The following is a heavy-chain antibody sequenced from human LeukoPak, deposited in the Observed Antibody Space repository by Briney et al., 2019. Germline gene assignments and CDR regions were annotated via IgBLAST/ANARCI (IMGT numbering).Heavy chain of an antibody. CDR3: ARQDYYGSGSYYYYYYMDV. D-gene: IGHD3-10*01. CDR1: GVSISSSNSY. Sequence: SETLSLTCTVSGVSISSSNSYWGWIRQPPGKGLEWIGSIYYSGNTYYNASLKSRVTISVDTSKNQFSLKLSSVTAADTAVYYCARQDYYGSGSYYYYYYMDVWGKGTTVTISS. V-gene: IGHV4-39*01. CDR2: IYYSGNT. J-gene: IGHJ6*03.